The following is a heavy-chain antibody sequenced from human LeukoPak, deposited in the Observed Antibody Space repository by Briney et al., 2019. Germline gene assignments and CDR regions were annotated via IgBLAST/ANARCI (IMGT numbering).Heavy chain of an antibody. Sequence: ASVKVSCKASGYTFTSYGISWVRQAPGQGLEWMGWISAYNGNTNYAQKLQGRVTMTTDTSTSTAYMELGSLRSDDTAVYYCARDGGYDFWSGPNWFDPWGQGTLVTVSS. V-gene: IGHV1-18*01. CDR2: ISAYNGNT. CDR1: GYTFTSYG. CDR3: ARDGGYDFWSGPNWFDP. D-gene: IGHD3-3*01. J-gene: IGHJ5*02.